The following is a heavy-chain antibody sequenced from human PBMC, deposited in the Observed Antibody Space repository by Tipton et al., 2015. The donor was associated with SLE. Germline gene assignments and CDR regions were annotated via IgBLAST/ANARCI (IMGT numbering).Heavy chain of an antibody. J-gene: IGHJ4*02. CDR2: ISYDGSNK. CDR1: GFTFSSYA. V-gene: IGHV3-30*04. D-gene: IGHD6-13*01. CDR3: AREIAAAGGFDY. Sequence: SLRLSCAASGFTFSSYAMHWVRQAPGKGLEWVAVISYDGSNKYYADSVKGRFTISRDNSKNTLYLQMNSLRAEDTAVYYCAREIAAAGGFDYWGQGTLVTVSP.